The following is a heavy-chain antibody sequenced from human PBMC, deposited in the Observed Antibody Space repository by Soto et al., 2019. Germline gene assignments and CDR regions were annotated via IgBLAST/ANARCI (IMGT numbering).Heavy chain of an antibody. D-gene: IGHD6-13*01. Sequence: QVQLQESGPGLVKPSQTLSLTCTVSGGSISSGDYYWSWIRQPPGKGLEWIGYIYYSGSTYYNPSLKSRVTITVDTSKNQVSLKLSPVTAADTAVYYCARENSSWNNWFDPWGQGTLVTVSS. CDR1: GGSISSGDYY. CDR3: ARENSSWNNWFDP. J-gene: IGHJ5*02. V-gene: IGHV4-30-4*01. CDR2: IYYSGST.